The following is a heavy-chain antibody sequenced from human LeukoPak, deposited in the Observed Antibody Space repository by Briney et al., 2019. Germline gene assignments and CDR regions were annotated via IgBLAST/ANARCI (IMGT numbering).Heavy chain of an antibody. D-gene: IGHD3-22*01. CDR1: GFTVSSNY. CDR2: IYSGGST. V-gene: IGHV3-66*01. Sequence: GGSLRLSCAASGFTVSSNYMSWVRQAPGKGLEWVSVIYSGGSTYYADSVKGRFTISRDNSKNTLYLQMNSLRAEDTAVYYCARDQRSGSETYWGQGTLVTVSS. J-gene: IGHJ4*02. CDR3: ARDQRSGSETY.